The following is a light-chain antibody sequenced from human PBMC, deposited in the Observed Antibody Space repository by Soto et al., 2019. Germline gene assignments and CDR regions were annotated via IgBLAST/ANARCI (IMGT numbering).Light chain of an antibody. V-gene: IGKV3D-20*02. J-gene: IGKJ5*01. CDR1: QSVSSSY. CDR3: QQRSNWPPIT. Sequence: EIVLTQSPATLSLSPGERATLSCGASQSVSSSYLAWYQQKPGQAPRLLIYDASNRATGIPARFSGSGSGTDFTLTISSLEPEDFAVYYCQQRSNWPPITFGQGTRLEIK. CDR2: DAS.